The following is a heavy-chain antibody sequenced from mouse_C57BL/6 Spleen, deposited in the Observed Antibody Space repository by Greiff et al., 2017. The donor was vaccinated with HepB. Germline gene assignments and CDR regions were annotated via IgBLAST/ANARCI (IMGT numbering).Heavy chain of an antibody. CDR3: ARDAPSDYFDY. CDR1: GYSITSGYY. CDR2: ISYDGSN. V-gene: IGHV3-6*01. Sequence: VQLQQSGPGLVKPSQSLSLTCSVTGYSITSGYYWNWIRQFPGNKLEWMGYISYDGSNNYNPSLKNRISITRDTSKNQFFLKLNSVTTEDTATYYCARDAPSDYFDYWGQGTTLTVSS. J-gene: IGHJ2*01.